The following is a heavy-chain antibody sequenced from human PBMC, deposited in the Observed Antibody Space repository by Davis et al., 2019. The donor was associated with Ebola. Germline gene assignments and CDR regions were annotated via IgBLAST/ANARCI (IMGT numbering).Heavy chain of an antibody. Sequence: PGGSLRLSCAVSGGSISSSNWWSCVRQPPGKGLEWIGEIYHSGSTNYNPSLKSRVTISVDKSKNQFSLKLSSVTAADTAVYYCTRHSSSSDAFDIWGQGTMVTVSS. CDR3: TRHSSSSDAFDI. CDR2: IYHSGST. J-gene: IGHJ3*02. CDR1: GGSISSSNW. D-gene: IGHD6-6*01. V-gene: IGHV4-4*02.